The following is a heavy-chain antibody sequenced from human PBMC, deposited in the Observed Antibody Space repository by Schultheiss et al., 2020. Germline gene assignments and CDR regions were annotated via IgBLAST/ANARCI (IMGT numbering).Heavy chain of an antibody. CDR1: GFTFSSYG. Sequence: GGSLRLSCAASGFTFSSYGMHWVRQAPGKGLEWVAVIWYDGSNKYYADSVKGRFTISRDNSKNTLYLQMNSLRAEDTAVYYCAKSSGGSYPYYFDYWGQGTLVTVSS. J-gene: IGHJ4*02. D-gene: IGHD1-26*01. V-gene: IGHV3-33*06. CDR2: IWYDGSNK. CDR3: AKSSGGSYPYYFDY.